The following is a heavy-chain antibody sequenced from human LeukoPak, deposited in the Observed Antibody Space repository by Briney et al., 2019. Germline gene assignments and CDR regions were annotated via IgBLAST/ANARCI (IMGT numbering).Heavy chain of an antibody. CDR1: GGSFSGYY. Sequence: KPSETLSLTCAVYGGSFSGYYRSWIRQPPGKGLEWIGEINHSGSTNYNPSLKSRVTISVDTSKNQFSLKLSSVTAADTAVYYCASTYSSSWYEPRWFDPWGQGTLVTVSS. D-gene: IGHD6-13*01. CDR3: ASTYSSSWYEPRWFDP. CDR2: INHSGST. J-gene: IGHJ5*02. V-gene: IGHV4-34*01.